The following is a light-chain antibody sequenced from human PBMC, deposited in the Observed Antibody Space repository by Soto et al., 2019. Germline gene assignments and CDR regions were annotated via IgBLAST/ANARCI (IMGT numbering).Light chain of an antibody. V-gene: IGKV1-5*03. CDR2: KAS. J-gene: IGKJ1*01. CDR3: QQYYNWPRT. Sequence: DIQMTQSPSTLSASVGDRVTITCRASQSISSWLAWYQQKSGKALKLLIYKASGLESGVPSRFSGSGSGTDFTLTISSLQPDDFAVYYCQQYYNWPRTFGQGTKVDIK. CDR1: QSISSW.